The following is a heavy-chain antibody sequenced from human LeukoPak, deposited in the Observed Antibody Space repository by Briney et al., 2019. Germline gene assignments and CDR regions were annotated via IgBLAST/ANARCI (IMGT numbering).Heavy chain of an antibody. CDR2: INPNSGGT. D-gene: IGHD4-17*01. Sequence: GASVKVSCKASGYTFTSYYMHWVRQAPGQGLEWMGWINPNSGGTNYAQKFQGRVTMTRDTSISTAYMELSRLRSDDTAVYYCARGDYGDGYYYYYYMDVWGKGTTVTISS. V-gene: IGHV1-2*02. CDR3: ARGDYGDGYYYYYYMDV. CDR1: GYTFTSYY. J-gene: IGHJ6*03.